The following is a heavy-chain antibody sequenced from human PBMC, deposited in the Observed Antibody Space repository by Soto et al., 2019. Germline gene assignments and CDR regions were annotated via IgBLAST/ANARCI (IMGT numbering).Heavy chain of an antibody. D-gene: IGHD6-6*01. CDR2: IYYDGSEE. Sequence: GGSLRLSCVASGFSFSNYGIHWVRQAPGRGLEWVAFIYYDGSEEYYADSVKGRFTISRDNSKNTLYLQMNSLRAEDTAVYYCARDSLDSSFLFDCWGQGTLVTVSS. V-gene: IGHV3-33*01. CDR1: GFSFSNYG. J-gene: IGHJ4*02. CDR3: ARDSLDSSFLFDC.